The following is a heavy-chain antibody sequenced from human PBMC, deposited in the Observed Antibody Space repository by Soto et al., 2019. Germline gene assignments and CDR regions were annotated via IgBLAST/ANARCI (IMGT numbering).Heavy chain of an antibody. D-gene: IGHD3-22*01. J-gene: IGHJ4*02. V-gene: IGHV1-18*01. CDR3: ARVFEATMYYYDSSGYHQFDY. Sequence: ASVKVSCKASGYTFTSYGISWVRQAPGQGLEWMGWISAYNGNTNYAQKLQGRVTMTTDTSTSTAYMELRSLRSDDTAVYYCARVFEATMYYYDSSGYHQFDYWGQGTLVTVSS. CDR1: GYTFTSYG. CDR2: ISAYNGNT.